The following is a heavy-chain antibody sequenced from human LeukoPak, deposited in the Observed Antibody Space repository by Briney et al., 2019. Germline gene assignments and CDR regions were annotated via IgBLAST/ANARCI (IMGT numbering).Heavy chain of an antibody. CDR2: ISGSGGST. V-gene: IGHV3-23*01. D-gene: IGHD2-15*01. CDR1: GFTFSSYA. J-gene: IGHJ6*02. CDR3: AKRVVAATRPYYYGMDV. Sequence: GGSLRLSCAASGFTFSSYAMSWVRRAPGKGLEWVTAISGSGGSTYYADSVKGRFTISRDNSKNTLYLQMNSLRAEDTAVYYCAKRVVAATRPYYYGMDVWGQGTTVTVSS.